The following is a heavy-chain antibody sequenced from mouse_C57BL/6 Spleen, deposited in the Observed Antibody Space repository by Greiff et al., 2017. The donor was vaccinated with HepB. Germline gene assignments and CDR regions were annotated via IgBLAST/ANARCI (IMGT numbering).Heavy chain of an antibody. J-gene: IGHJ3*01. CDR2: IYPGDGDT. CDR1: GYAFSSYW. D-gene: IGHD1-3*01. V-gene: IGHV1-80*01. CDR3: AISGRPLSAWFAY. Sequence: VQLQQSGAELVKPGASVKISCKASGYAFSSYWTNWVKQRPGKGLEWIGQIYPGDGDTNYNGKFKGKATLTADKSSSTAYMQLSSLTSEDSAVYFLAISGRPLSAWFAYWGQRTLVTVSA.